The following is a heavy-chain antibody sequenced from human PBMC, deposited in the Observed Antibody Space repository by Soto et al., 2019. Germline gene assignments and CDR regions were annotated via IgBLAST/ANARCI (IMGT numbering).Heavy chain of an antibody. D-gene: IGHD5-18*01. V-gene: IGHV6-1*01. CDR3: ARNLGPISTGYGAFDI. J-gene: IGHJ3*02. CDR2: TYYRSKWYN. CDR1: VDSVSRNSSA. Sequence: SQTLSLTCAISVDSVSRNSSAWYWIRQSPSRDLVWLVRTYYRSKWYNDYAVSVKSRITINPDTSKNQFSLQLNSVTPEDTAVYYCARNLGPISTGYGAFDIWGQGTMVTVSS.